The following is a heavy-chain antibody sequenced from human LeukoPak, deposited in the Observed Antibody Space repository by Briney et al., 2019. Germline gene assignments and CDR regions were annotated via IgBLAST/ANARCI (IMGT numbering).Heavy chain of an antibody. CDR2: ISGSGGST. D-gene: IGHD1-7*01. Sequence: GGSLRLSCATSGFTFSSYAMNWVRQAPGKGLEWVSSISGSGGSTNNADSVKGRVAISRDNSRNTLYLQMNSLRADDTAVYYCAKPRTTYDYDMDVWGQGTTVTVSS. CDR3: AKPRTTYDYDMDV. V-gene: IGHV3-23*01. J-gene: IGHJ6*02. CDR1: GFTFSSYA.